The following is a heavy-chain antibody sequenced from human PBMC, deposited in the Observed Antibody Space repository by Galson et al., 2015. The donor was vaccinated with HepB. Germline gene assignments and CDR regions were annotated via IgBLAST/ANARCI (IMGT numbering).Heavy chain of an antibody. CDR3: ARDRMVRGVIIPDAFDI. D-gene: IGHD3-10*01. V-gene: IGHV3-30*04. Sequence: SLRLSCAASGFTFSSYAMHWVRQAPGKGLEWVAVISYDGSNKYYADSVKGRFTISRDNSKNTLYLQMNSLRAEDTAVYYCARDRMVRGVIIPDAFDIWGQGTMVTVSS. CDR1: GFTFSSYA. J-gene: IGHJ3*02. CDR2: ISYDGSNK.